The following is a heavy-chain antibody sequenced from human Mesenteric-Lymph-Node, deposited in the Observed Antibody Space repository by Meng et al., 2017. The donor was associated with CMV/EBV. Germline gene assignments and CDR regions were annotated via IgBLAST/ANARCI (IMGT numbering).Heavy chain of an antibody. V-gene: IGHV1-2*06. CDR1: GYTFIDYY. CDR2: IKPKTGGR. Sequence: QVQLVQSGAEVKKPGASVRVSCKASGYTFIDYYINWVRQAPGQGLEWMGRIKPKTGGRSYAQNFQGRVTMTRDTSINTAYMEVNRLNSDDTAMYYCARDRDTDWYSPFDYWGPGTLVTVSS. D-gene: IGHD3-9*01. J-gene: IGHJ4*02. CDR3: ARDRDTDWYSPFDY.